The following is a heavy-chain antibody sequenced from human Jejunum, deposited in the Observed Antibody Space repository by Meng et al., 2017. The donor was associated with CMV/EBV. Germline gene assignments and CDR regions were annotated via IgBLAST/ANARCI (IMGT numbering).Heavy chain of an antibody. J-gene: IGHJ6*02. V-gene: IGHV1-18*01. CDR3: ARGGGITSGGAIVTDLGYYYGMDV. Sequence: WVRQAPGKGLEWMGWFSPYHGNIHYAQIVQGRVTMTTDRSTRTAYMDLSSLRSEDTAVYYCARGGGITSGGAIVTDLGYYYGMDVWGQGTSVTVSS. CDR2: FSPYHGNI. D-gene: IGHD3-16*02.